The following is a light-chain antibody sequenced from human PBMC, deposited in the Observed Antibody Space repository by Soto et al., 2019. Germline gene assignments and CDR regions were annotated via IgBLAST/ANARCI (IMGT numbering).Light chain of an antibody. Sequence: EFEMTQSPATLSESPGERATLSCRVRERVSRNLARYQQTPGQAPRLLIYDASTRATGLPDRFSGGGSGTEFTLTISSLQSEDFVFCYCLQYNRWPPITIGQGTRLEIK. CDR1: ERVSRN. CDR2: DAS. J-gene: IGKJ5*01. CDR3: LQYNRWPPIT. V-gene: IGKV3-15*01.